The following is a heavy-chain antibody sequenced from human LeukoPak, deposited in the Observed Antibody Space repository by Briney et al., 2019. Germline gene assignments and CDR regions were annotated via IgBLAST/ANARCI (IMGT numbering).Heavy chain of an antibody. CDR3: AREAYYDSSGPPFADY. J-gene: IGHJ4*02. D-gene: IGHD3-22*01. CDR2: INTNTGNP. V-gene: IGHV7-4-1*02. Sequence: ASVKVSCKASGYTFTSYAMNWVRQAPGQGPEWMGWINTNTGNPTYAQGFTGRFVFSLDTSVSTAYLQISRLKAEDTAVYYCAREAYYDSSGPPFADYWGQGTPVTVSS. CDR1: GYTFTSYA.